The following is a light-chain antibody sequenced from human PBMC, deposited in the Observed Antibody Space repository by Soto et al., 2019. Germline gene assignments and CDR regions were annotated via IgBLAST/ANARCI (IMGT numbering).Light chain of an antibody. CDR2: DAS. J-gene: IGKJ5*01. CDR1: QSVKTF. Sequence: ELVSTQSPATLSLSPGERATLSCRASQSVKTFLVWYQPRPCQAPRLIIYDASHRAAGIPARFSGSGFGTDFTLTISSLEPEDAAVYYGQQRSNWPPITFGQGTRLEIK. CDR3: QQRSNWPPIT. V-gene: IGKV3-11*01.